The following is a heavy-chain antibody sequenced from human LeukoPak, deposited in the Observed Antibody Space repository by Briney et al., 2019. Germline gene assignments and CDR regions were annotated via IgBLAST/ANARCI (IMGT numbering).Heavy chain of an antibody. CDR2: ISSSSNYI. CDR3: ARDSDDSDAFDI. CDR1: GFTFSTYS. D-gene: IGHD1-1*01. V-gene: IGHV3-21*01. J-gene: IGHJ3*02. Sequence: PGGSLRLSCAASGFTFSTYSMNWVRQAPGKGLEWVSSISSSSNYIYYADSVKGRFTISRDNAKNSLYLQMNSLRVEDTAVYYCARDSDDSDAFDIWGQGTMVTVSS.